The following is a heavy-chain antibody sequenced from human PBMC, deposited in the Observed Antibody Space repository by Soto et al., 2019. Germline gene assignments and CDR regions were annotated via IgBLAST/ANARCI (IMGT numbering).Heavy chain of an antibody. V-gene: IGHV4-59*01. D-gene: IGHD3-22*01. CDR3: ARGGYYYDSSGLFDY. CDR2: IYYSGST. Sequence: SETLSLTCAVYGGSFSGYYWSWIRQPPGKGLEWIGYIYYSGSTNYNPSLKSRVTISVDTSKNQFSLKLSSVTAADTAVYYCARGGYYYDSSGLFDYWGQGTLVTVSS. J-gene: IGHJ4*02. CDR1: GGSFSGYY.